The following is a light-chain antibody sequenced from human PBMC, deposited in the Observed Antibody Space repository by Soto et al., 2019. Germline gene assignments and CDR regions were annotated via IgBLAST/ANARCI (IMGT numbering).Light chain of an antibody. Sequence: EKVMTQSPATLAVSPGERATLSCRASQSVSSNLAWYQQKPGQAPRLLIFGASTRATGIPARFSGGGSGTEFTVTISSLQSEDFAVYFCQQYNNWPMTFGQGTKVDIK. CDR2: GAS. V-gene: IGKV3-15*01. CDR3: QQYNNWPMT. J-gene: IGKJ1*01. CDR1: QSVSSN.